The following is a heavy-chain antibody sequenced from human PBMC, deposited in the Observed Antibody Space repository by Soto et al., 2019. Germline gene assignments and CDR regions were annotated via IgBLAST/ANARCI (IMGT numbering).Heavy chain of an antibody. Sequence: SETLSLTCTVSGGSISSSSYYWGWIRQPPGKGLEWIGRIYYSGSTYYSPSLKSRVTISVDTAKNQFSLTLTSVTAPDTAVYYCATSRAFAGVIAIRSSYYSFDYWGHGTLVTVS. CDR2: IYYSGST. V-gene: IGHV4-39*01. J-gene: IGHJ4*01. D-gene: IGHD3-16*02. CDR3: ATSRAFAGVIAIRSSYYSFDY. CDR1: GGSISSSSYY.